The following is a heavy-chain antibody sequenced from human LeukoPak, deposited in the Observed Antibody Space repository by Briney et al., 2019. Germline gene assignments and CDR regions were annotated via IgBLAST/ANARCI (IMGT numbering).Heavy chain of an antibody. D-gene: IGHD6-19*01. CDR3: ARMQWQTTEMGY. Sequence: ASVKVSCKSSGYNFAGYYIHWVRQAPGQGLEWMGWINPNSGSIEYGQKFQGRVTMTRDTSISTAYMELFRLKSDDTAVYYCARMQWQTTEMGYWGQGTLVTVSS. V-gene: IGHV1-2*02. J-gene: IGHJ4*02. CDR1: GYNFAGYY. CDR2: INPNSGSI.